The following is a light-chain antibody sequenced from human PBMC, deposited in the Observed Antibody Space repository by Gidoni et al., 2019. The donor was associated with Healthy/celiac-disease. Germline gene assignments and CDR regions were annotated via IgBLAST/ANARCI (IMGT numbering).Light chain of an antibody. J-gene: IGKJ2*01. CDR3: QQYGSSPVT. Sequence: ETVLPQSPGTLSSSPGERATPACRASQRVSSNYLAWYQQKPDQAPMLLIYGASSRATGIPDWFSGGGSATYFTLTSSILEPEYFAVYYYQQYGSSPVTFGQGTKLEIK. CDR2: GAS. CDR1: QRVSSNY. V-gene: IGKV3-20*01.